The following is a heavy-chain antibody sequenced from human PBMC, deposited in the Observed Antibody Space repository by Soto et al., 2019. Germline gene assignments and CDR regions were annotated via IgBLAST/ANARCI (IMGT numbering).Heavy chain of an antibody. CDR2: IIPYYNTL. CDR1: EGTFNSYA. V-gene: IGHV1-69*01. CDR3: ASGASRWYPYFFDS. D-gene: IGHD6-13*01. Sequence: QAQVVQSGAEVRKPGSSVRLSCKASEGTFNSYAIAWVRQAPGQGLEWMGGIIPYYNTLNYAQKFQDRVTVTADDSTNTVYMELSSLRSDDTAVYFCASGASRWYPYFFDSWAQGTLVTVSS. J-gene: IGHJ4*02.